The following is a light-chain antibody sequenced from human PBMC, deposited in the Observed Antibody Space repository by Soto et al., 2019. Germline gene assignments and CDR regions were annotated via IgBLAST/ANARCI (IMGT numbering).Light chain of an antibody. CDR2: WAS. CDR3: QQYYGTPLT. J-gene: IGKJ4*01. CDR1: QSVLYSSNNKNY. V-gene: IGKV4-1*01. Sequence: DIVMTQSPDSLAVSLGERATINCKSSQSVLYSSNNKNYLAWYQQKPGQPPKLLIYWASTRESGVPDRFSGSGSGTDLTLTISSLQAEDVAVYYCQQYYGTPLTFGGGTKVDIK.